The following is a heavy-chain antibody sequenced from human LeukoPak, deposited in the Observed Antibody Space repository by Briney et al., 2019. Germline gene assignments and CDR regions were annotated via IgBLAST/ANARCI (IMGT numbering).Heavy chain of an antibody. D-gene: IGHD6-19*01. J-gene: IGHJ6*03. Sequence: SETLSLTCAVSGGSISSSKWWGLGRQPPGEGLEGIGVIYHSWSTNYNPSLKGRVTISVDKSKNQFSLKLSSVTAADTAVYYCARVGHFSGWMARYYYMDVWGKGTTVTVSS. CDR3: ARVGHFSGWMARYYYMDV. CDR1: GGSISSSKW. V-gene: IGHV4-4*02. CDR2: IYHSWST.